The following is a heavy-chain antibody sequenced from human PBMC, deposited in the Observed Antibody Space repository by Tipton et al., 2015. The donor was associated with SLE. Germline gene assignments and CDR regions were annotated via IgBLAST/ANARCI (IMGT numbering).Heavy chain of an antibody. D-gene: IGHD3-10*01. CDR2: INHSGST. CDR3: ARGSGRD. V-gene: IGHV4-34*01. Sequence: TLSLTCTVSGGSISSHYWSWIRQPPGKGLEWIGEINHSGSTNYNPSLKSRVTISVDTSKNQLSLKLSSVTAADTAVYYCARGSGRDWGQGTLVTVSS. CDR1: GGSISSHY. J-gene: IGHJ4*02.